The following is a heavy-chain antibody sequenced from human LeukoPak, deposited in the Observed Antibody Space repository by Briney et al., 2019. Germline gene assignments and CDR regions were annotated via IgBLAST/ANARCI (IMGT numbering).Heavy chain of an antibody. J-gene: IGHJ4*02. CDR3: ARGSSIAARFDY. CDR1: GGSISSSRYY. D-gene: IGHD6-6*01. V-gene: IGHV4-39*01. CDR2: IYYSGST. Sequence: SETLSLTCTVSGGSISSSRYYWGWIRQPPGKGLEWIGSIYYSGSTYYNPSLKSRVTISVDTSKNQFSLKLSSVTAADTAVYYCARGSSIAARFDYWGQGTLVTVSS.